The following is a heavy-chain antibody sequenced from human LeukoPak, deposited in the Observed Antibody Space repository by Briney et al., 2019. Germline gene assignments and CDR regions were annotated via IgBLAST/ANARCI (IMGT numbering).Heavy chain of an antibody. J-gene: IGHJ4*02. V-gene: IGHV1-2*02. CDR3: AREGYIDFWSGYHGGFDY. D-gene: IGHD3-3*01. Sequence: ASVKVSCKASGYSFIGYYIDWVRQAPGQGLEWMGWINPNSGGTNYAQKVQGRGTMTSDTSISTAYMELSRLRSDDTALYYCAREGYIDFWSGYHGGFDYWGQGTLVTVSS. CDR2: INPNSGGT. CDR1: GYSFIGYY.